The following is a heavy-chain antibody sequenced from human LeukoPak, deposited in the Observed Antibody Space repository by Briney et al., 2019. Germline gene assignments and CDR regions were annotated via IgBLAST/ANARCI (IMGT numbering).Heavy chain of an antibody. CDR2: IYHSGST. V-gene: IGHV4-38-2*01. CDR1: GYSISSGYY. D-gene: IGHD6-13*01. CDR3: ARVVGSSSPTYFDY. Sequence: PSETLSLTCAVSGYSISSGYYWGWIRQPPGKGLEWIRSIYHSGSTYYNPSLKSRVTISVDTSKNQFSLKLSSVTAADTAVYYCARVVGSSSPTYFDYWGQGTLVTVSS. J-gene: IGHJ4*02.